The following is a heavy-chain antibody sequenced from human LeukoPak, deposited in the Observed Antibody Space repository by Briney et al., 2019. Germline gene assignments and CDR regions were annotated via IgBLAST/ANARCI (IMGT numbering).Heavy chain of an antibody. CDR2: SIPIFGTA. D-gene: IGHD3-22*01. J-gene: IGHJ3*02. CDR3: ARGGTYYYDSSSYSAAFDI. CDR1: GGTFSSYA. Sequence: SVKVSCKASGGTFSSYAISWVRQAPGQGLEWMGGSIPIFGTANYAQKFQGRVTITADESTSTAYMELSSLRSEDTAVYYCARGGTYYYDSSSYSAAFDIWGQGTMVTVSS. V-gene: IGHV1-69*13.